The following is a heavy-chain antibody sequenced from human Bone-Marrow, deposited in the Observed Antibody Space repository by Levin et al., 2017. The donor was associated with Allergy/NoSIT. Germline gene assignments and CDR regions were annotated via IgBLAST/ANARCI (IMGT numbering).Heavy chain of an antibody. CDR3: ARGRDYYDTSGYFHDAFDI. CDR2: INSDGSST. J-gene: IGHJ3*02. V-gene: IGHV3-74*01. D-gene: IGHD3-22*01. Sequence: PGGSLRLSCAASGFTFSTYWIHWVRQAPGKGLVWVSRINSDGSSTSYADSVKGRFTISRDNAKNTLYLQMNSLSAVDTAVYYCARGRDYYDTSGYFHDAFDIWGQGTMVTVSS. CDR1: GFTFSTYW.